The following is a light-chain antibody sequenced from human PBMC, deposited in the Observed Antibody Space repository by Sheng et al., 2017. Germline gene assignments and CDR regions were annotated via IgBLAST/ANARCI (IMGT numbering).Light chain of an antibody. J-gene: IGKJ2*03. Sequence: DIQMTQSPSSLSASVGDRVTITCQASQDITNYLNWYQQKPGKAPKLLIYGASNLETGVPSRFGGSGSGTDFTFTISSLRPEDVATYFCQQYGTLPSYSFGQGTNLADQT. V-gene: IGKV1-33*01. CDR1: QDITNY. CDR3: QQYGTLPSYS. CDR2: GAS.